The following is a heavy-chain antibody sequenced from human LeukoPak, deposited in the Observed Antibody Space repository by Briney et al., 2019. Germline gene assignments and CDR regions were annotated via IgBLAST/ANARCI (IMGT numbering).Heavy chain of an antibody. D-gene: IGHD2-15*01. Sequence: GGSLRLSCAASGFTFSSYAMSWVRQAPGKGLEWVSAISGSGGSTYYADSVKGRFTISRDNSKNTLYLQMNSLRAEDTAVYYCAKGNRGDLGYCSGGSCYSSDYWGQGTLVTVSS. CDR3: AKGNRGDLGYCSGGSCYSSDY. J-gene: IGHJ4*02. CDR2: ISGSGGST. CDR1: GFTFSSYA. V-gene: IGHV3-23*01.